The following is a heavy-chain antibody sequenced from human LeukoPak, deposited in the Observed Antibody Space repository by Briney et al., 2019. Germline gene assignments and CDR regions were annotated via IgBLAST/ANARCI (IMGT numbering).Heavy chain of an antibody. CDR2: IYYSGST. CDR1: GGSISSGGDY. D-gene: IGHD5-12*01. J-gene: IGHJ3*02. CDR3: AREEAGYSGYGVAFDI. Sequence: SETLSLTCTVSGGSISSGGDYWSWIRQHPGKGLEWIGYIYYSGSTYYNPSLKSRVTISVDTSKSQFSLKLSSVTAADTAVYYCAREEAGYSGYGVAFDIWGQGTMVTASS. V-gene: IGHV4-31*03.